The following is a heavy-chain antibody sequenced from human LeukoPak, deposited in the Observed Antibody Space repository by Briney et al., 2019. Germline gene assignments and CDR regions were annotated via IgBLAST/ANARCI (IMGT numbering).Heavy chain of an antibody. Sequence: PSETLSLTCAVSGVSISSGGYSRSWIRQPPGKGLEWIGYIYHSGSTYYNPSLKSRVTISVDKSKHQFSLKLSSVTAADTAVYYCARSVIAAAGYYYGMDVWGQGTTVTVSS. CDR1: GVSISSGGYS. J-gene: IGHJ6*02. V-gene: IGHV4-30-2*01. CDR2: IYHSGST. D-gene: IGHD6-13*01. CDR3: ARSVIAAAGYYYGMDV.